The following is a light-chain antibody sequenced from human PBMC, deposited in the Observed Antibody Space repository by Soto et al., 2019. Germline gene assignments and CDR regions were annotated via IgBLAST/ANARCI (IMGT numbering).Light chain of an antibody. CDR1: SSDVGGYNY. CDR3: SSYTSSITYV. V-gene: IGLV2-14*01. CDR2: DVS. J-gene: IGLJ1*01. Sequence: QSALTQPASVSGSPGQSIAISCTGSSSDVGGYNYVSWYQQHPGKAPKLMIYDVSNRPSGISNRFSGSKSGNTASLTISGLQVEDEADYYCSSYTSSITYVFGTGTKLTVL.